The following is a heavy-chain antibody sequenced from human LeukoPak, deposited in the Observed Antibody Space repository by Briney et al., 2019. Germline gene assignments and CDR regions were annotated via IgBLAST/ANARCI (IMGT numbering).Heavy chain of an antibody. D-gene: IGHD2-2*01. CDR2: ISAYNGNT. V-gene: IGHV1-18*01. CDR3: ARGWGYCSSTSCYVRTPMDV. Sequence: ASVKVSCKASGYTFTSYGISWVRQAPGQGLEWMGWISAYNGNTNYAQKLQGRVTMTTDTSTSTAYMELSSLRSEDTAVYYCARGWGYCSSTSCYVRTPMDVWGKGTTVTVSS. CDR1: GYTFTSYG. J-gene: IGHJ6*03.